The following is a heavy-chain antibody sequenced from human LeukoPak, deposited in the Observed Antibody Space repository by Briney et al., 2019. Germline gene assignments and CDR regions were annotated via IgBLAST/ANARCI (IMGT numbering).Heavy chain of an antibody. CDR1: GFTFDDYA. CDR3: AKDSGYSSDWYFDL. J-gene: IGHJ2*01. CDR2: ISWNSGSI. V-gene: IGHV3-9*01. Sequence: SLRLSCAASGFTFDDYAMHWVRPAPGKGLEWVSGISWNSGSIGYADSVKGRFTISRDNAKNSLYLQMNSLRAEDTALYYCAKDSGYSSDWYFDLWGRGTLVTVSS. D-gene: IGHD6-19*01.